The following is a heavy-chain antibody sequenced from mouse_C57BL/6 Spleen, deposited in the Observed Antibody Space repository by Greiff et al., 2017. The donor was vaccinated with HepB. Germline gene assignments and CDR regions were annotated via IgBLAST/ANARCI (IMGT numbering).Heavy chain of an antibody. CDR3: ARNRQLRLPYFDY. CDR2: IDPSDSYT. J-gene: IGHJ2*01. CDR1: GYTFTSYW. V-gene: IGHV1-50*01. Sequence: QVQLKQPGAELVKPGASVKLSCKASGYTFTSYWMQWVKQRPGQGLEWIGEIDPSDSYTNYNQKFKGKATLTVDTSSSTAYMQLSSLTSEDSAVYYCARNRQLRLPYFDYWGQGTTLTVSS. D-gene: IGHD3-2*02.